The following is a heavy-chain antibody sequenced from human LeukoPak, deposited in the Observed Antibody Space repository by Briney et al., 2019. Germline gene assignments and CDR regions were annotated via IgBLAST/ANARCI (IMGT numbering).Heavy chain of an antibody. CDR3: AANIAYCGGEWLPEHDAFDI. J-gene: IGHJ3*02. CDR2: INPSGGST. Sequence: ASVKVSCKASGYTFTSYYIHWVRQAPGQGLEWMGIINPSGGSTSYAQKFQGRVTMTRDTSTSTVYMELSSLRSEDTAVYYCAANIAYCGGEWLPEHDAFDIWGQGTMVTVSS. CDR1: GYTFTSYY. D-gene: IGHD2-21*01. V-gene: IGHV1-46*01.